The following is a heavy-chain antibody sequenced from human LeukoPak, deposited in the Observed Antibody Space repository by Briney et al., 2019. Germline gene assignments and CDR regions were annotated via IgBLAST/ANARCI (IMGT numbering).Heavy chain of an antibody. V-gene: IGHV3-23*01. Sequence: QTGGSLRLSCAASGFTFNNYAMSWVRQAPGKGLEWVSGISGSGGRTNYADSVKGRFTVSRDNSKNTLYLQMNSLRAEDTAVYYCAKAEEWELLLYYFDYWGQGTLVTVSS. J-gene: IGHJ4*02. CDR1: GFTFNNYA. CDR2: ISGSGGRT. D-gene: IGHD1-26*01. CDR3: AKAEEWELLLYYFDY.